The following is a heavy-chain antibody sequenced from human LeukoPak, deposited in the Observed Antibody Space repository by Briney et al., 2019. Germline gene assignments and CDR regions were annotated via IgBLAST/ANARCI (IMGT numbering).Heavy chain of an antibody. CDR2: MNPNSGNT. Sequence: ASVKVSCKASGYIFTSYDINWVRQATGQGLEWMGWMNPNSGNTGYAQKFQGRVTMTRNTSISTAYMELSSLRSEDTAVYYCAKDQGHYYGSGVSYPFDYWGQGTLVTVSS. CDR1: GYIFTSYD. D-gene: IGHD3-10*01. CDR3: AKDQGHYYGSGVSYPFDY. J-gene: IGHJ4*02. V-gene: IGHV1-8*01.